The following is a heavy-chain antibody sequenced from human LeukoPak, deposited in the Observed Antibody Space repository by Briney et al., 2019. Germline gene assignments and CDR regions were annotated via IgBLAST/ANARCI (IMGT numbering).Heavy chain of an antibody. V-gene: IGHV3-23*01. CDR2: TSGSGGST. CDR1: GFTFSSYG. CDR3: XKNGGYNLDPGFSDY. Sequence: PGGSLRLSCAASGFTFSSYGMSWVRQAAGEGLEWVSATSGSGGSTYYADSVKGRFAISRDNSKNTLYLQMNSLRPEDTAVYYXXKNGGYNLDPGFSDYWGQGTLVTVSS. D-gene: IGHD5-24*01. J-gene: IGHJ4*02.